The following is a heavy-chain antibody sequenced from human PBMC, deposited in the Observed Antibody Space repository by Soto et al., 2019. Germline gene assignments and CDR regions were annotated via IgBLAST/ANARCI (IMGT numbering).Heavy chain of an antibody. CDR3: ARAQGAGDSGGAFDI. Sequence: GGSLRLSCAASGFTFDDYSMNWVRQVPGKGLEWVSGINWNGGSTGYADSVKGRFTISRDNAKNSLYLQMNSLRAEDTALYYCARAQGAGDSGGAFDIWGQGTMVTVSS. V-gene: IGHV3-20*04. CDR2: INWNGGST. J-gene: IGHJ3*02. CDR1: GFTFDDYS. D-gene: IGHD2-15*01.